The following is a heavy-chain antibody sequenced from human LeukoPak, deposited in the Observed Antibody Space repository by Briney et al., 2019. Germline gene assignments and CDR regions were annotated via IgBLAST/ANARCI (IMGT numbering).Heavy chain of an antibody. V-gene: IGHV3-33*01. CDR1: GFNFSLFG. D-gene: IGHD4-17*01. CDR3: ARKGTTEASGWFNP. CDR2: IWYDGSNK. Sequence: GRSLRLSCAASGFNFSLFGIRWVRQAPGKGLEWVAIIWYDGSNKYYSDSVKGRFTISRDNSKNTVYLQMNNLRVEDTAVYYCARKGTTEASGWFNPWGQGTLVTVSS. J-gene: IGHJ5*02.